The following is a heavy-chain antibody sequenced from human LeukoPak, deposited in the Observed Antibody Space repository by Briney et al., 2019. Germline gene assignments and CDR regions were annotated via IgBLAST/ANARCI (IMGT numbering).Heavy chain of an antibody. V-gene: IGHV3-7*01. Sequence: PGGSLRLSCAASGFTFSSYWMSWVRQAPGKGLEWVANIKQDGSEKYYVDSVKGRFTISRDNAKNSLYLQMNSLRAEDTAVYYCARVHCSSTSCYGSDYWGQGTLVTVSS. CDR3: ARVHCSSTSCYGSDY. D-gene: IGHD2-2*01. CDR1: GFTFSSYW. CDR2: IKQDGSEK. J-gene: IGHJ4*02.